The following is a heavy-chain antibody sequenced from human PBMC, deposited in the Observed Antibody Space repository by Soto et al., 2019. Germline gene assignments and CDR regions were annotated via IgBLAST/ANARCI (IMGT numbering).Heavy chain of an antibody. CDR1: GGSISSGGYY. V-gene: IGHV4-31*03. D-gene: IGHD5-12*01. J-gene: IGHJ3*02. CDR3: ARDESATDAFDI. Sequence: QEQLQESGPGLVKPSQTLSLTCTVSGGSISSGGYYWSWIRQNPGKGLEWIGYIYYSGTTNYNPSLKSRLTISVDTSKNQFSLKLNSMTAADTAVYYCARDESATDAFDIWGQGTMVTVSS. CDR2: IYYSGTT.